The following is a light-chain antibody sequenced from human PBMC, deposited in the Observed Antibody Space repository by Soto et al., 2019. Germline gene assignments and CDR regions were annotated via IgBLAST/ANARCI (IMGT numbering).Light chain of an antibody. CDR1: TSDVGGYNY. CDR3: GSYTGSSTYV. J-gene: IGLJ1*01. Sequence: QSALTQPASVSGSLGQSITISCTGTTSDVGGYNYVSWYQQHPGKAPILMIYEVTNRPSGVSNRFSGSKSGNTASLTISGLQVEDEAEYYCGSYTGSSTYVFGTGTKLTVL. CDR2: EVT. V-gene: IGLV2-14*01.